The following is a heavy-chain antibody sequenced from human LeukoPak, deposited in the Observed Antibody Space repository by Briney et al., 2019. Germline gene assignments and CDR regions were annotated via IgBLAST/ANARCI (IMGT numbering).Heavy chain of an antibody. Sequence: PSETLSLTCAVYGGSFSGYYWSWIRQPPGKGLEWIGEINHSGSTNYNPSLKSRVTISVDTSKNQFSPKLSSVTAADTAVYYCAQTGGRYCSSTSCYPGVDYRGQGTLVTVSS. D-gene: IGHD2-2*01. J-gene: IGHJ4*02. CDR3: AQTGGRYCSSTSCYPGVDY. CDR2: INHSGST. V-gene: IGHV4-34*01. CDR1: GGSFSGYY.